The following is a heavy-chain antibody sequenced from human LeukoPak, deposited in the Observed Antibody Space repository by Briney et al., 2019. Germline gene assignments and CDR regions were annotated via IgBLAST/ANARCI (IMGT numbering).Heavy chain of an antibody. J-gene: IGHJ4*02. D-gene: IGHD1-26*01. CDR1: GYTFTSYA. CDR3: ASAVGALKNFDC. Sequence: ASVKVSCKASGYTFTSYAMHWVRQAPGQRLEWMGWINAGNGNTKYSQKFQGRVTITRDTSASTAYMELSSLRSEDTAVYYCASAVGALKNFDCWGQGTLVTVSS. CDR2: INAGNGNT. V-gene: IGHV1-3*01.